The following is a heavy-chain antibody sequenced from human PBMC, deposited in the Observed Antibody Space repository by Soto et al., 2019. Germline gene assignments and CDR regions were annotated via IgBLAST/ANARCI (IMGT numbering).Heavy chain of an antibody. J-gene: IGHJ5*02. CDR1: GGSFSGYY. CDR2: INHSGST. D-gene: IGHD4-17*01. V-gene: IGHV4-34*01. CDR3: ARGKTNKWSSGPQISGTTVEGFDP. Sequence: SETLSLTCAVYGGSFSGYYWSWIRQPPGKGLEWIGEINHSGSTNYNPSLKSRVTISVDTSKNQFSLKLSSVTAADTAVYYCARGKTNKWSSGPQISGTTVEGFDPWGQGTLVTVSS.